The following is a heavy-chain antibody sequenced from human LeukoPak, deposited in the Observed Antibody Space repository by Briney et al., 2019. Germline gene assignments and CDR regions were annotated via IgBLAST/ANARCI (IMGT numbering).Heavy chain of an antibody. J-gene: IGHJ5*01. D-gene: IGHD6-13*01. CDR2: IQQGGSEK. V-gene: IGHV3-7*01. CDR1: GFTFSNYW. Sequence: GGSLRLSCAASGFTFSNYWMDWVRQAPGKGLEWVANIQQGGSEKYYVDSVKGRFIISRDDAKNSLSLQMNSLRAEDTAVYYCAREIAQQLDSWGQGTLVTVSS. CDR3: AREIAQQLDS.